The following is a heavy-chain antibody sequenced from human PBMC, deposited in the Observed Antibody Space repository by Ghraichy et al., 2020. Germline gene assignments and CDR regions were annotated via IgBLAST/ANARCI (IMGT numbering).Heavy chain of an antibody. CDR2: IDGDVSRI. D-gene: IGHD4-23*01. Sequence: LSLTCAASGFTFSSHWMHWVRQVPGKGLMWVLCIDGDVSRIMYAESVKGRFTISRDNAKNTLYLLMTSLRADDTAVYYCVRGSGNSPPPFDYWGQGTLVTVSS. J-gene: IGHJ4*02. CDR1: GFTFSSHW. CDR3: VRGSGNSPPPFDY. V-gene: IGHV3-74*03.